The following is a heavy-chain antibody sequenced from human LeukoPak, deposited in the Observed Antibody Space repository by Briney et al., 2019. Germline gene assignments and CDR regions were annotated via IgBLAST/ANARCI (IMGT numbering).Heavy chain of an antibody. Sequence: TGRSLRLSCAASGFTFSSYAMHWVRQAPGKGLEWVALISYDGSNKYYADSVKGRFTVSRDNSKNTLFLQMNSLRAEDTAVYYCAKVGNNWDFDYWGQGTLVIVSS. V-gene: IGHV3-30*18. D-gene: IGHD1-1*01. CDR1: GFTFSSYA. CDR3: AKVGNNWDFDY. J-gene: IGHJ4*02. CDR2: ISYDGSNK.